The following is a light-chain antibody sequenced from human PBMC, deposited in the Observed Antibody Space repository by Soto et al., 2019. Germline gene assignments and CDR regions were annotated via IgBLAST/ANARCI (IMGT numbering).Light chain of an antibody. Sequence: EIVLTQSPATLSLSPGERATLSCRASQTVSPYLAWYQQKPGQAPSLLIYDVSYRATGIPARFSGSGSGTDFTLTISSLEPEDFAVYYCQQRSNWPRTFGQGTNVEIK. CDR3: QQRSNWPRT. CDR1: QTVSPY. J-gene: IGKJ1*01. V-gene: IGKV3-11*01. CDR2: DVS.